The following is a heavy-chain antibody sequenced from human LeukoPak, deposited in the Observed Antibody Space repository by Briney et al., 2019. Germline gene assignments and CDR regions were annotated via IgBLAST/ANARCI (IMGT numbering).Heavy chain of an antibody. J-gene: IGHJ4*02. Sequence: SETLSLTCTVSGGSISSHYWSWIRQPPGKGLEWIGYTYYSGSTNYNPSLKSRVTISVDTSKNQFSLKLSSVTAADTAVYYCARDSGYSSSFDYWGQGTLVTVSS. CDR3: ARDSGYSSSFDY. CDR2: TYYSGST. V-gene: IGHV4-59*11. D-gene: IGHD6-6*01. CDR1: GGSISSHY.